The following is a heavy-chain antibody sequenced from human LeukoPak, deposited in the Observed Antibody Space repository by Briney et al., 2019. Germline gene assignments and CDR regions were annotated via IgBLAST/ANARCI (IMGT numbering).Heavy chain of an antibody. CDR2: IYYSGST. V-gene: IGHV4-59*08. D-gene: IGHD2-2*01. Sequence: SETLSLTCTVSGGSISSYYWSWIRQPPGKGLEWIGYIYYSGSTNYNPSLKSRVTISVDTSKNQFSLKPSSVTAADTAVYYCARHTPNCSSTSCYFSYYYYYYGMDVWGQGTTVTVSS. CDR3: ARHTPNCSSTSCYFSYYYYYYGMDV. J-gene: IGHJ6*02. CDR1: GGSISSYY.